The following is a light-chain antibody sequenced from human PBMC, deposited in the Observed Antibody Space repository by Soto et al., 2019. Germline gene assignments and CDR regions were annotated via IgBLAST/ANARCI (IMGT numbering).Light chain of an antibody. CDR2: DAS. J-gene: IGKJ1*01. V-gene: IGKV1-5*01. CDR1: QSISSW. Sequence: DIQMTQSPSTLSASIGDRVTISCRASQSISSWLAWYQQKPGKAPKLLIFDASSLVSGVPSRFSGSGSGTEFTLAISSLQPDDFASYYCQQYKSYWTCGQGNKVEI. CDR3: QQYKSYWT.